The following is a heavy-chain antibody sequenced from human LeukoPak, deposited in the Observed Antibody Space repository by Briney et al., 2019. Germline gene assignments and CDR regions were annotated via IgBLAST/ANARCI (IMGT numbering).Heavy chain of an antibody. D-gene: IGHD1-26*01. CDR3: AKGIVGASGGDAFDI. CDR1: GFTVSSNY. J-gene: IGHJ3*02. V-gene: IGHV3-66*01. Sequence: GGSLRLSCAASGFTVSSNYMSWVRQAPGKGLECVSIIYRGGRTYYADSVKGRVTISRDNSKNTLCLQMNGLRAEDTAVYYCAKGIVGASGGDAFDIWGQGTMVTVSS. CDR2: IYRGGRT.